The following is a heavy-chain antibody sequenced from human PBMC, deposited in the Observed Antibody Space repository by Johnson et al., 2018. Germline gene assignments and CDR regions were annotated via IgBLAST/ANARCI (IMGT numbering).Heavy chain of an antibody. CDR2: INSDGSST. J-gene: IGHJ1*01. Sequence: VQLQESGGDLVLPGGSLRLSCAASGFTFSSYWMHWVRQAPGQGLIWVSRINSDGSSTRYADSVKGRFTISRDNAKNTLYLQMNSLRAEDTAVYYCARDENYGSSTSCYPLAQHWGQGTLVTVSS. V-gene: IGHV3-74*01. CDR3: ARDENYGSSTSCYPLAQH. CDR1: GFTFSSYW. D-gene: IGHD2-2*01.